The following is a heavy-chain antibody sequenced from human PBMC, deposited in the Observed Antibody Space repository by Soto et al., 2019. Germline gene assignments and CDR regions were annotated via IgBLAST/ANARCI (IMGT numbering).Heavy chain of an antibody. CDR3: AGQSSYDFWSGYYADYYYYMDV. J-gene: IGHJ6*03. V-gene: IGHV4-39*01. CDR2: IYYSGST. D-gene: IGHD3-3*01. Sequence: SETLSLTCTVAGGSINSSTYYWGWIRQPPGKGLEWIGSIYYSGSTYYNPSLKSRVTISVDTSKNQFSLKLSSVTAADTAVYYCAGQSSYDFWSGYYADYYYYMDVWGKGTTVTVSS. CDR1: GGSINSSTYY.